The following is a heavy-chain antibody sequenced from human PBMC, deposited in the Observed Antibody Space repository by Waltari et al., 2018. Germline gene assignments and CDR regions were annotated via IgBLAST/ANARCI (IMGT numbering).Heavy chain of an antibody. CDR3: ATLRGTIFGRGDYGMDV. CDR1: GFTFSSYS. V-gene: IGHV3-21*01. CDR2: ISSSSSYI. D-gene: IGHD3-3*01. Sequence: EVQLVESGGGLVKPGGSLRLSCAASGFTFSSYSMNWVRQAPGKGLEWVSSISSSSSYIYYADSVKGRFTISGNNAKNSLYLQMNSLRAEDTAVYYCATLRGTIFGRGDYGMDVWGQGTTVTVSS. J-gene: IGHJ6*02.